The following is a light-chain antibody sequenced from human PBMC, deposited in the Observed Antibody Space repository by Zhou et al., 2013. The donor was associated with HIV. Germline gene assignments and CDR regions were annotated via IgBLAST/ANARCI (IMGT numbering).Light chain of an antibody. CDR1: QSFSSC. J-gene: IGKJ1*01. CDR2: KAS. CDR3: QQCNSYSSWT. V-gene: IGKV1-5*03. Sequence: DIQMTQSPSTLSASVGDRVTITCRASQSFSSCLAWYQQKPGKAPKLLIYKASSLESGVPSRFSGSGSGTEFTLTISSLQPDDFATYYCQQCNSYSSWTFGQGTKVE.